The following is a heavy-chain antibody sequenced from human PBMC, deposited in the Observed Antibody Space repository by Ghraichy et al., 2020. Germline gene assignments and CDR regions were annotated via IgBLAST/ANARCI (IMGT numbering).Heavy chain of an antibody. CDR2: IFYTGST. J-gene: IGHJ5*02. Sequence: SETLSLTCTVSGGSIGTFYWSWLRQPPGKGLEWIGHIFYTGSTNYNPSLKSRLTISVDTSRNQFSLNLKSVTAADTAVYYCARSRYCSGATCYEDFNFFDPWGQGTLVTVSS. V-gene: IGHV4-59*01. CDR1: GGSIGTFY. CDR3: ARSRYCSGATCYEDFNFFDP. D-gene: IGHD2-15*01.